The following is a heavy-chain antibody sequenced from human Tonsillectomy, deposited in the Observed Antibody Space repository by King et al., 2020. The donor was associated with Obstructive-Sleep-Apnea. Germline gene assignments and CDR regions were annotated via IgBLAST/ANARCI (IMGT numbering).Heavy chain of an antibody. CDR3: ARVLAGMDV. Sequence: VQLVESGGGLVKPGGSLRLSCAVSGFTFSSYGMNWVRQTPGKGLEWVAFISSTSNYYADSVKGRFTVSGDNAKNSLFLQMNSLRVEDTAVYYCARVLAGMDVWGQGTTVTVSS. V-gene: IGHV3-21*01. CDR2: ISSTSN. J-gene: IGHJ6*02. D-gene: IGHD3-16*01. CDR1: GFTFSSYG.